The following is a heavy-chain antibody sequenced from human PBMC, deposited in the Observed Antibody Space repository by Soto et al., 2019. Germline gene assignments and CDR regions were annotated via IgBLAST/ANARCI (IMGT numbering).Heavy chain of an antibody. CDR1: GGTFSSYA. D-gene: IGHD6-13*01. V-gene: IGHV1-69*06. J-gene: IGHJ5*02. CDR3: AITYSSSWPLENWFDP. Sequence: QVQLVQSGAEVKKPGSSVKVSCKASGGTFSSYAISWVRQAPGQGLEWMGGISPIFGTATYAQKFQGRITITADKSTNTANMELSSLRSEDTAVYYCAITYSSSWPLENWFDPWGQGTLVTVSS. CDR2: ISPIFGTA.